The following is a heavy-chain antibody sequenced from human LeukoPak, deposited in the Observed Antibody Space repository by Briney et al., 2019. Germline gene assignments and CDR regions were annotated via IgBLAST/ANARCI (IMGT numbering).Heavy chain of an antibody. CDR3: ARQGPNRGWFDP. J-gene: IGHJ5*02. CDR1: GGSISSYY. D-gene: IGHD2/OR15-2a*01. CDR2: IYYSGST. V-gene: IGHV4-59*01. Sequence: SETLSLTCTVSGGSISSYYWSWIRQPPGKGLEWIGYIYYSGSTNYNPSLKSRVTISVDTSKNQFSLRLSSVTAADTAVYYCARQGPNRGWFDPWGQGTLVTVSS.